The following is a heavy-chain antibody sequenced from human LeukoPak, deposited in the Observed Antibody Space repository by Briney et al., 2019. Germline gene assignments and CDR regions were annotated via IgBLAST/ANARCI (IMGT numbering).Heavy chain of an antibody. CDR2: IYHSGST. Sequence: SETLSLTCAVSGGSISSSNWWSWVRQPPGKGLEWIGEIYHSGSTNYNPSLKSRVTISVDKSKNQFSLKLSSVTAADTAVYYCASGVAGTLFYYMDVWGKGTTVTVSS. J-gene: IGHJ6*03. CDR3: ASGVAGTLFYYMDV. V-gene: IGHV4-4*02. CDR1: GGSISSSNW. D-gene: IGHD6-19*01.